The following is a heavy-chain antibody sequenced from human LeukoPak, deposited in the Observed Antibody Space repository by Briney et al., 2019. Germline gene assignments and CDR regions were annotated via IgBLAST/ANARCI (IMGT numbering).Heavy chain of an antibody. CDR2: MNPNSGNT. V-gene: IGHV1-8*01. CDR1: GYTFTSYD. Sequence: ASVKVSCKASGYTFTSYDINWVRPATGQGLEWMGLMNPNSGNTGYAQKFQGRVTMTRNTSISTAYMELSSLRSEDTAVYYCARGPVLRYFDCVPLGYWGQGTLVTVSS. J-gene: IGHJ4*02. CDR3: ARGPVLRYFDCVPLGY. D-gene: IGHD3-9*01.